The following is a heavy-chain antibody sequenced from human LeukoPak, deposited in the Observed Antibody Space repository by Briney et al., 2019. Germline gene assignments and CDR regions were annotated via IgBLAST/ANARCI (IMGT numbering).Heavy chain of an antibody. CDR2: INPNSYNK. Sequence: ASVKVSCKASGYTFTEYDINWVRQAAGQGPELMGWINPNSYNKAYTGKFQGRLTMTTNTSTTTVYMELSSLRSEDTAIYYCARGATFQRQALAYWGQGTLVIVSS. J-gene: IGHJ4*02. CDR3: ARGATFQRQALAY. CDR1: GYTFTEYD. D-gene: IGHD3-16*01. V-gene: IGHV1-8*01.